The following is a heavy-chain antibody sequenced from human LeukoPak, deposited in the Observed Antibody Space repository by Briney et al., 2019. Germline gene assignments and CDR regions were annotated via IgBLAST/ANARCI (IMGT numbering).Heavy chain of an antibody. CDR3: ARDLEVRGVMGYFDY. CDR2: IIPIFGTA. J-gene: IGHJ4*02. Sequence: GASVKVSCKASGGTFSSYAISWVRQAPGQGLEWMGGIIPIFGTANYAQKFQGRVTITADKSTSTAYMELSSLRSEDTAVYYCARDLEVRGVMGYFDYWGQGTLVTVSS. CDR1: GGTFSSYA. V-gene: IGHV1-69*06. D-gene: IGHD3-10*01.